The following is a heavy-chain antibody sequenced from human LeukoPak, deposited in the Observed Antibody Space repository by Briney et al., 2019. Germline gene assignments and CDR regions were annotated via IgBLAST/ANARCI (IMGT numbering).Heavy chain of an antibody. V-gene: IGHV4-38-2*02. D-gene: IGHD2-2*01. Sequence: PSETLSLTCTVSGYSISSGYYWGWIRQPPGKGLEWIGSICHSGSTYYNPSLKSRVTISVDTSKNQFSLKLSSVTAADTAVYYCARGPGEDVVVPAANPALDYWGQGTLVTVSS. J-gene: IGHJ4*02. CDR1: GYSISSGYY. CDR2: ICHSGST. CDR3: ARGPGEDVVVPAANPALDY.